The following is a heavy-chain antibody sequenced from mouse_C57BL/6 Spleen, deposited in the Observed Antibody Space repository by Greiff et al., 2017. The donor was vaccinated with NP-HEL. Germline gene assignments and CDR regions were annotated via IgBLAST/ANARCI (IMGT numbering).Heavy chain of an antibody. CDR1: GYTFTNYW. D-gene: IGHD1-1*01. CDR3: AIKGSITTGFDY. J-gene: IGHJ2*01. Sequence: VQLQQSGAELVRPGTSVKMSCKASGYTFTNYWIGWAKQRPGHGLEWIGDIYPGGGYTNYNEKFKGKATLTADKSSRTAYMQLRSLTSEDSAIYYSAIKGSITTGFDYWGQGTTLTVSS. CDR2: IYPGGGYT. V-gene: IGHV1-63*01.